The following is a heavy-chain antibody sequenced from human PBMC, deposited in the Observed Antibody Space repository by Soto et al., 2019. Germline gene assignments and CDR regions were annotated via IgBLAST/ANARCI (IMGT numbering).Heavy chain of an antibody. CDR1: GFTFSSYS. Sequence: PGGSLRLSCATSGFTFSSYSMNWVRQAPGKGLEWVSSISSDSIHILYADSVKGRFTISRDNSRDSLYLQMNSLRDEDTAVYYCARFETAAYTTTIDYWGQGTLVTVSS. CDR2: ISSDSIHI. CDR3: ARFETAAYTTTIDY. D-gene: IGHD3-16*01. V-gene: IGHV3-21*01. J-gene: IGHJ4*02.